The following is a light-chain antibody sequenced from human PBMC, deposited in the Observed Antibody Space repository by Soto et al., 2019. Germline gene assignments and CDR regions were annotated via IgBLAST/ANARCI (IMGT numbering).Light chain of an antibody. CDR3: QQYGSSPLT. J-gene: IGKJ4*01. CDR1: QTVSRNY. Sequence: EIVLTQSPGTLSLSPGERATLSCRASQTVSRNYLAWYQQKPGQAPRLLIYGASSRATGIPDRFSGSGSGTDFTLTISRLEPEDFAVYYCQQYGSSPLTFGGGTKAEIK. CDR2: GAS. V-gene: IGKV3-20*01.